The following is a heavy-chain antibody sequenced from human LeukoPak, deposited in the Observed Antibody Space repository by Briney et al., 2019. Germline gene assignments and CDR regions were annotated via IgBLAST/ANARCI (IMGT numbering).Heavy chain of an antibody. CDR3: ARRYCSSTSCLLDY. Sequence: GGSLRLSCAASGFTFSSYEMNWVRQAPGKGLEWVSYISSSGSTIYYADSVKGRFTISRDNTKNSLYLQMNSLRAEDTAVYYCARRYCSSTSCLLDYWGQGTLVTVSS. CDR1: GFTFSSYE. V-gene: IGHV3-48*03. CDR2: ISSSGSTI. D-gene: IGHD2-2*01. J-gene: IGHJ4*02.